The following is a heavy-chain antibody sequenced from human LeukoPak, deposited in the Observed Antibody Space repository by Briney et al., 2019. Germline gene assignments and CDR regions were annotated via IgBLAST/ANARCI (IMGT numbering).Heavy chain of an antibody. CDR3: ARGLAGYYYYYGMDV. V-gene: IGHV4-59*12. CDR2: IYYSGST. J-gene: IGHJ6*02. D-gene: IGHD6-19*01. Sequence: SETLSLTCTVSGGSISSYYWSWIRQPPGKGLEWIGYIYYSGSTNYIPSLKSRVTISVDTSKNQFSLKLSSVTAADTAVYYCARGLAGYYYYYGMDVWGQGTTVTVSS. CDR1: GGSISSYY.